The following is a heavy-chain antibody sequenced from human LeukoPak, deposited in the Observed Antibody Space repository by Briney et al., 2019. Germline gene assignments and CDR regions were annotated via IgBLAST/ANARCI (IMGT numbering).Heavy chain of an antibody. V-gene: IGHV4-59*02. CDR1: GGSVSSYY. J-gene: IGHJ6*02. D-gene: IGHD1-7*01. Sequence: SETLSLTCTVSGGSVSSYYWSWIRQPPGKGLEWIGYIYYSGSTNYNPSLKSRVTISVDTSKNQFSLRLSSVTAADTAVYHCARDNWNYGSSMDVWGQGTTVTVSS. CDR2: IYYSGST. CDR3: ARDNWNYGSSMDV.